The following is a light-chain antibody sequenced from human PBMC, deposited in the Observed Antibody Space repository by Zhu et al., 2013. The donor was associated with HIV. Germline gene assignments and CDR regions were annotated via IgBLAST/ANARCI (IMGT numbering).Light chain of an antibody. V-gene: IGKV3-15*01. CDR1: QSVSVN. J-gene: IGKJ1*01. CDR2: GAS. CDR3: QQYNNWPRT. Sequence: EIVMTQSPGTLSLSPGERATLSCRASQSVSVNLAWFQLEPGQAHKVLVYGASTRATGVPARFSGSGSGTEFTLTINSLQSEDFAIYYCQQYNNWPRTFGQGTKVEIK.